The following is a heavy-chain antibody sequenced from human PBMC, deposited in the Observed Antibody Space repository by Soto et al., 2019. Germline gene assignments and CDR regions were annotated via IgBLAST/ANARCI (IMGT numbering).Heavy chain of an antibody. V-gene: IGHV4-59*01. D-gene: IGHD6-19*01. Sequence: SGTLSLTCTVSGGSISSYSWSWIRQPPGKGLEWIGYIYYSGSHNYNPSVKSRVARSVNTSKNHISLKLRSVTAADTAIYYCAREYNGGWYLNDYWGQGTLVTVSS. CDR3: AREYNGGWYLNDY. CDR1: GGSISSYS. J-gene: IGHJ4*02. CDR2: IYYSGSH.